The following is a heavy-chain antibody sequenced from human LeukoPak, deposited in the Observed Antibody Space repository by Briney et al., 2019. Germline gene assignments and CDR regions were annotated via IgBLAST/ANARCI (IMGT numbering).Heavy chain of an antibody. J-gene: IGHJ5*01. V-gene: IGHV3-7*05. CDR3: ARGAGYCTSTGCYGSDWFDS. CDR1: GFSLSRYR. Sequence: GGSLRLSCAASGFSLSRYRMSWVRQAPGKGLEWVANIKQDGSEQYYADSVKGRFTISRDNAQNSLYLQMNSLRADDTAVYYCARGAGYCTSTGCYGSDWFDSWGQGVLVTVSS. D-gene: IGHD2-2*01. CDR2: IKQDGSEQ.